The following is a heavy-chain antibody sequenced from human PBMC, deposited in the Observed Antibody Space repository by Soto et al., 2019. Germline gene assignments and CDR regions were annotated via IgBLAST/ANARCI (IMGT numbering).Heavy chain of an antibody. CDR3: ALGGYNYGRPFDF. V-gene: IGHV4-59*01. D-gene: IGHD5-18*01. CDR1: GGSISNFH. CDR2: IYYSGN. J-gene: IGHJ4*02. Sequence: SETLSLTCNVSGGSISNFHLSWIRQPPGKGLEWIGYIYYSGNYYNPSLTSRVSMSLDKSKNQFSLHLKSVTAADTALYFCALGGYNYGRPFDFWGQGTRVTVSS.